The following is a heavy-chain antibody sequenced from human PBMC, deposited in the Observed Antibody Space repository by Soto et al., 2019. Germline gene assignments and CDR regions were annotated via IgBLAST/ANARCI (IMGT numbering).Heavy chain of an antibody. J-gene: IGHJ6*02. Sequence: QVQLVQSGAEVKKPGASVKVSCKASGYTFTSYDINWVRQATGQGLEWMGWMNPNSGNTGYAQKFQGRVTMTRNTSISTAYMELSSLRSEDTAVYYCARGGSSWCGNYYYGMDVWGQGTTVTVSS. CDR1: GYTFTSYD. CDR3: ARGGSSWCGNYYYGMDV. V-gene: IGHV1-8*01. CDR2: MNPNSGNT. D-gene: IGHD6-13*01.